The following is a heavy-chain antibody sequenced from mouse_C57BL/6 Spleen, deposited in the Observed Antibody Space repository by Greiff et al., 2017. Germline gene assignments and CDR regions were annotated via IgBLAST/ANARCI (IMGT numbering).Heavy chain of an antibody. CDR2: ISYDGSN. D-gene: IGHD2-1*01. Sequence: EVQLQQSGPGLVKPSQSLSLTCSVTGYSITSGYYWNWIRQFPGNKLEWMGYISYDGSNNYNPSLKNRISITRDTSKNQFFLKLNSATTEDTATYYCARAGDGNSFFAYWGQGTLVTVSA. J-gene: IGHJ3*01. CDR1: GYSITSGYY. V-gene: IGHV3-6*01. CDR3: ARAGDGNSFFAY.